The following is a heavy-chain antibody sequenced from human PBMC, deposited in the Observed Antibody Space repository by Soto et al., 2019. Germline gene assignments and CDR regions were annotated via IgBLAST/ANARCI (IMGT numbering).Heavy chain of an antibody. CDR3: ARGDGGGYFDY. Sequence: QVQLVQSGAEVKKPGSSVKVSCKASGGTFSSYTISWVRQAPGQGLEWMGRIFPILGIANYAQKFQGRVTITADKSTSTAYMELSSLRSEDTAVYYCARGDGGGYFDYWGQGTLVTVSS. CDR1: GGTFSSYT. CDR2: IFPILGIA. D-gene: IGHD2-15*01. J-gene: IGHJ4*02. V-gene: IGHV1-69*02.